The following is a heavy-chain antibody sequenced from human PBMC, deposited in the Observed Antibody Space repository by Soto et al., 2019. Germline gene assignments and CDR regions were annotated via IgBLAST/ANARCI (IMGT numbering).Heavy chain of an antibody. V-gene: IGHV4-30-4*01. CDR1: GGSISSAAYC. Sequence: SETLSLTCTVSGGSISSAAYCWSWIRQSPDKGLEWIGHIFDGGTTYSSPSLKGRVTISADTSETQFSLKLNSVSAADTAVYYCARGPSGDKVDYWGQGIQVTVSS. CDR2: IFDGGTT. CDR3: ARGPSGDKVDY. D-gene: IGHD7-27*01. J-gene: IGHJ4*02.